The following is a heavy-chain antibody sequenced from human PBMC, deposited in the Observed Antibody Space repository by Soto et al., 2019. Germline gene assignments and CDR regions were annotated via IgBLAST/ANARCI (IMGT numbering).Heavy chain of an antibody. CDR3: AHLTTGGFYFDY. Sequence: SGPTLVNPTQTLTLTCTFSGFSLRTSGVGVGWIRQPPGKALEWLALIYWDDDKRYSPSLKSRLTITKDTSKNQVVLTMTNMDPVDTATYYCAHLTTGGFYFDYWGQGTLVTVPQ. CDR1: GFSLRTSGVG. CDR2: IYWDDDK. D-gene: IGHD4-17*01. V-gene: IGHV2-5*02. J-gene: IGHJ4*02.